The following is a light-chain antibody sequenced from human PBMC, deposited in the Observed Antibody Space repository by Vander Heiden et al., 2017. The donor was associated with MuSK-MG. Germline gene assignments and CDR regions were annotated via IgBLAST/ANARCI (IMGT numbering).Light chain of an antibody. J-gene: IGKJ1*01. V-gene: IGKV1-6*01. CDR3: RQDYNYPRT. CDR1: QGIGND. Sequence: AIQMTQSPSSLSASVGDRVTITCRAGQGIGNDLAWYKQKPGKAPNLLIYGASRLQSGVSSRFSGSGSGTDFTLTISRLQPEDFATYYCRQDYNYPRTFGQGTKVEI. CDR2: GAS.